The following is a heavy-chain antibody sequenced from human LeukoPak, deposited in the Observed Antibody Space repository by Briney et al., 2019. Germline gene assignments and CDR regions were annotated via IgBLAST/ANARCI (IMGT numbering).Heavy chain of an antibody. V-gene: IGHV1-46*01. CDR1: GYTFTSYY. J-gene: IGHJ4*02. Sequence: ASVKVSCKASGYTFTSYYMHWVRQPPGQGLEWMGIINPSGGSTSYAQKFQGRVTMTRDTSTSTVYMELSSLRSEDTAVYYCARDGYGDYEAGYWGQGTLVTVSS. D-gene: IGHD4-17*01. CDR3: ARDGYGDYEAGY. CDR2: INPSGGST.